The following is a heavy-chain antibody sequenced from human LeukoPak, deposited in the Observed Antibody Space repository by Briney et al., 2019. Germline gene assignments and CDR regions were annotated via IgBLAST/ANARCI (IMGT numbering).Heavy chain of an antibody. J-gene: IGHJ5*02. V-gene: IGHV1-8*01. CDR2: INPNSLIP. Sequence: ASVKVSCKASGYTLSGYDINWVRQAPGQGLEYMGWINPNSLIPGYARKFRGRVTLTMDTSIRTAYMELSGLTYDDTAIYYCARVKPVPTVSFDPWGQGTLVTVSS. CDR1: GYTLSGYD. CDR3: ARVKPVPTVSFDP. D-gene: IGHD4-17*01.